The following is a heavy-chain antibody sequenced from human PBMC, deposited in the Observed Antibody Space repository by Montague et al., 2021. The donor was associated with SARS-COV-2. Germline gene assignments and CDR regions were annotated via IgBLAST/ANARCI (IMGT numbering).Heavy chain of an antibody. CDR3: ARQEADIVGATAFDY. V-gene: IGHV4-39*01. Sequence: SETLSLTCTVSGGSISSSSYYWGWIRQPPGKGLEWIGSIYYSGSTYYNPSLKSRVTISVYTSKNQFSLKLSSVTAADTAVYYCARQEADIVGATAFDYWGQGTLVTVSS. J-gene: IGHJ4*02. CDR1: GGSISSSSYY. D-gene: IGHD1-26*01. CDR2: IYYSGST.